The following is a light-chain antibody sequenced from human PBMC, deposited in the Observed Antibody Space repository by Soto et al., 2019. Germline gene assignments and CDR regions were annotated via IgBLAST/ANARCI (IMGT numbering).Light chain of an antibody. CDR1: SSNIGAGYD. Sequence: QSVQTQPPSVSGAPGQRVTISCTGSSSNIGAGYDVHWYQQLPGTAPKLLIYGNSNRPSGVPDRFSGSKSGTSASLAITGLQAEDEADYYCQSYDSSLSLYVFGTGTKVTVL. V-gene: IGLV1-40*01. CDR2: GNS. CDR3: QSYDSSLSLYV. J-gene: IGLJ1*01.